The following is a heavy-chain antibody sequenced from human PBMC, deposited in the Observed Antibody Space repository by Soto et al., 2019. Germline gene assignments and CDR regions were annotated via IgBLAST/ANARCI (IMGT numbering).Heavy chain of an antibody. V-gene: IGHV3-7*01. D-gene: IGHD3-16*02. J-gene: IGHJ5*02. CDR2: IKQDGSEK. CDR3: ARDLGYDYIWGSYRMPFDP. CDR1: GFTFSSYW. Sequence: GGSLRLSCAASGFTFSSYWMSWVRQAPGKGLEWVANIKQDGSEKYYVDSVKGRFTISRDNAKNSLYLQMNSLRAEDTAVYYCARDLGYDYIWGSYRMPFDPWGQGTLVTVSS.